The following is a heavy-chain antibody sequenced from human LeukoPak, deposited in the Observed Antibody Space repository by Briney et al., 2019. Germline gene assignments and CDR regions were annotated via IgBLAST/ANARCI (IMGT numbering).Heavy chain of an antibody. CDR3: ARVRDDYTYFDC. Sequence: GGSLRLSCAASGFTFNSFPMTWVRQAPGKGLEWVSAVSGSGATTYYADSVKGRFTISRDNSKNTLYLQMNSLRAEDTAVYYCARVRDDYTYFDCWGQGTLVTVSS. D-gene: IGHD4-11*01. V-gene: IGHV3-23*01. CDR2: VSGSGATT. J-gene: IGHJ4*02. CDR1: GFTFNSFP.